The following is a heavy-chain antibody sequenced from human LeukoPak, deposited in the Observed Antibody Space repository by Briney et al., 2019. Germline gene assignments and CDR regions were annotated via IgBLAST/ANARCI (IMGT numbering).Heavy chain of an antibody. V-gene: IGHV3-30-3*01. D-gene: IGHD3-10*01. Sequence: GGSLRLSCAVSGFTFDSYAMHWVRQAPGKGLEWVAVISYDGSNKYYADSVKGRFTISRDNSKNSLYLQMNSLRTEDTAVYYCASDYTYYYGSGIYYWGQGTLVTVSS. CDR1: GFTFDSYA. J-gene: IGHJ4*02. CDR2: ISYDGSNK. CDR3: ASDYTYYYGSGIYY.